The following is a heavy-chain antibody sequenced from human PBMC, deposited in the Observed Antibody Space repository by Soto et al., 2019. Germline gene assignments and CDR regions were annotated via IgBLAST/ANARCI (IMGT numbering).Heavy chain of an antibody. Sequence: EVQLVESGGGLVKPGGSLRLSCAASGFTFSQAWMNWVRQAPGKGLEWVGRVKSKTAGGTTDYAAPVKGRFTISRDDSENTLYLQMNSLKSEDTAVYYCSYSNHDPWDDYWGQGTLVTVSS. CDR3: SYSNHDPWDDY. D-gene: IGHD4-4*01. J-gene: IGHJ4*02. V-gene: IGHV3-15*07. CDR1: GFTFSQAW. CDR2: VKSKTAGGTT.